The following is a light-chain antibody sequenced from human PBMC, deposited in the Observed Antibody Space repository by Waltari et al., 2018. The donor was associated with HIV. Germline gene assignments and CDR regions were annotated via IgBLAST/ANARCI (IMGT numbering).Light chain of an antibody. CDR3: QQYDTSWT. CDR2: QAS. Sequence: DIQMTQSPSTLSASVGDRVTITCRASQNIRSWLAWYQQKPGKAPKALIYQASILERGVPSRFSGSGSGTEFTLTISSLQPDDFATYYCQQYDTSWTFGQGTKVEIK. V-gene: IGKV1-5*03. CDR1: QNIRSW. J-gene: IGKJ1*01.